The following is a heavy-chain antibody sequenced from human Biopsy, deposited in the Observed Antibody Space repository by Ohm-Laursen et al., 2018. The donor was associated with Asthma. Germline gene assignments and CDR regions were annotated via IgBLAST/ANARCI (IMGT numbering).Heavy chain of an antibody. V-gene: IGHV3-9*01. Sequence: SLRLSCTASGFTFDDYAMHWVRQAPGKGLEWVSGVSWNSGSIDYADSVKGRFTISRANAKNSLYLQMNSLRGADTALHYCVKDIRLQLWGFDSWGQGTLVTVSS. CDR2: VSWNSGSI. J-gene: IGHJ4*02. D-gene: IGHD6-13*01. CDR1: GFTFDDYA. CDR3: VKDIRLQLWGFDS.